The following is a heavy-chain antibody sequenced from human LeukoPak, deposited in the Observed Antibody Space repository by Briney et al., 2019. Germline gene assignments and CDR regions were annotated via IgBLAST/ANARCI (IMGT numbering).Heavy chain of an antibody. J-gene: IGHJ3*02. CDR1: GGSFSGYY. V-gene: IGHV4-34*01. CDR2: INHSGST. Sequence: PSETLSLTCAVYGGSFSGYYWSWIRQPPGKGLEWIGEINHSGSTNYNPSLKSRVTISVDTSKNQFSLKLSSVTAADTAVYHCARGGDGYTPFYAFDIWGQGTMVTVSS. D-gene: IGHD5-24*01. CDR3: ARGGDGYTPFYAFDI.